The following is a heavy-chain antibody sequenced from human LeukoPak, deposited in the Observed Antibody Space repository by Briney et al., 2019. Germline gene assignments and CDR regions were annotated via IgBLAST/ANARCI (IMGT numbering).Heavy chain of an antibody. CDR3: ARLCSGGSCYPAKVAFDI. J-gene: IGHJ3*02. CDR2: INHSGST. D-gene: IGHD2-15*01. V-gene: IGHV4-34*01. CDR1: GGSFSGYY. Sequence: SETLSLTCGVYGGSFSGYYWSWIRQPPGKGLEWIGEINHSGSTKYNPSLKSRLTISVDTSKNQFSLKLSSVTAADTAVYYCARLCSGGSCYPAKVAFDIWGQGTMVTVSS.